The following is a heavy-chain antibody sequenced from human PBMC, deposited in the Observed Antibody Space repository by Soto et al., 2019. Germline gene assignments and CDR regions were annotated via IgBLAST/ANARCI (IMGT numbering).Heavy chain of an antibody. Sequence: EVQLVESGGGLVQPGGSLRLSCAASGFTFSNYWIHWVRQAPGKGLVWVSRIKSDGSITNYADSVKGRFTISKDNAKNTVYVEMNSLRAEDTAVYYCARGGRGGYYKAAWGKGTTVTVSS. CDR2: IKSDGSIT. CDR3: ARGGRGGYYKAA. D-gene: IGHD3-10*01. J-gene: IGHJ6*03. V-gene: IGHV3-74*01. CDR1: GFTFSNYW.